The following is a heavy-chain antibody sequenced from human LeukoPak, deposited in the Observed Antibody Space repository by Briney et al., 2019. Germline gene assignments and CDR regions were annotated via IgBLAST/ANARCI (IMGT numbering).Heavy chain of an antibody. Sequence: GGSLRLSCVASGYSFDTYDMSWVRQPPGKGLEWVSGISDTGRKRHYTDSVKGRFTISRDNSKNTLHLQMNSLRGEDRALYFCAKYHDNGDYYYYFDSWGQGTLVTVSS. V-gene: IGHV3-23*01. CDR2: ISDTGRKR. CDR3: AKYHDNGDYYYYFDS. J-gene: IGHJ4*02. D-gene: IGHD2-21*02. CDR1: GYSFDTYD.